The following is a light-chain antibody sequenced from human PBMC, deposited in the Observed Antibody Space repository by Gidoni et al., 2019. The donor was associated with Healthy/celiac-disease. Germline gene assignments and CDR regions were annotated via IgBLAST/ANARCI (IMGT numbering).Light chain of an antibody. Sequence: QPVLPQSSSASASLGSSVKLTCTLSSVHSSYIIPWHQLQPWKAPRYLMKLEGSGSYNKGSGVPDRFSGSSSGADRYLTISNLQSEDEADYYCETWDSNTFVVFGGGTKLTVL. V-gene: IGLV4-60*03. CDR3: ETWDSNTFVV. J-gene: IGLJ2*01. CDR1: SVHSSYI. CDR2: LEGSGSY.